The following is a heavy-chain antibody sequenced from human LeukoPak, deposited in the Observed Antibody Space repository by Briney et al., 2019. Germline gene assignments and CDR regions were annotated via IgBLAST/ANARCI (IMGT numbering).Heavy chain of an antibody. J-gene: IGHJ4*02. CDR2: IYYSGST. CDR1: GGSISSYY. CDR3: ARLTDGY. V-gene: IGHV4-59*01. Sequence: KPSETLSLTCPVSGGSISSYYWSWIRQPPGKGLEWIGYIYYSGSTNYNPSLKSRVTISVDTSKNQFSLKLSSVTAADTAVYYCARLTDGYWGQGTLVTVSS.